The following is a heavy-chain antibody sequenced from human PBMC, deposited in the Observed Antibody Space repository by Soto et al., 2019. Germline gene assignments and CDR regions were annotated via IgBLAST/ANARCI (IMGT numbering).Heavy chain of an antibody. CDR1: GFNFNDYY. D-gene: IGHD2-15*01. J-gene: IGHJ4*02. V-gene: IGHV3-11*01. CDR2: ISHSGHIT. Sequence: QVQLVESGGGLVKPGGSLRLSCAVSGFNFNDYYMSWIRQAPGKGLEWLSYISHSGHITNYTDSVKGRFTISRDNAKNSLYLQMNSLRAEDTALYYCARRGGPGDYWGQGTLVTVSS. CDR3: ARRGGPGDY.